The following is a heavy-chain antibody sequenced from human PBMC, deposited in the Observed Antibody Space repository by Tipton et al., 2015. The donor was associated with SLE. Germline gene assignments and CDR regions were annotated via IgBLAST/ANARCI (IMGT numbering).Heavy chain of an antibody. CDR3: ARRDCSTTSCYFDY. V-gene: IGHV4-39*01. CDR2: IFHSGST. CDR1: GGSINNSPYY. Sequence: TLSLTCSVSGGSINNSPYYWGWIRQPPGKGLEWIGGIFHSGSTNYNTSLKSRVTIFVDTSRNQFSLKLSSVTAAATAVYYCARRDCSTTSCYFDYWGQGILLIVSS. J-gene: IGHJ4*02. D-gene: IGHD2-2*01.